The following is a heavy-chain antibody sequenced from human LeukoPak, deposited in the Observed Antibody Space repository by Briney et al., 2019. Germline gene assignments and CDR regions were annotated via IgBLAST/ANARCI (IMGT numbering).Heavy chain of an antibody. Sequence: GGSLRLSCAASGFTFNTHYMAWVRQAPGKGLEWVARLHADGSEKYYVDSVKGRFTISRDNAKNSLYLQMNSLRVEDTAVYYCARGGYSFDYLGQGTLVTVSS. J-gene: IGHJ4*02. CDR2: LHADGSEK. CDR1: GFTFNTHY. V-gene: IGHV3-7*01. D-gene: IGHD5-12*01. CDR3: ARGGYSFDY.